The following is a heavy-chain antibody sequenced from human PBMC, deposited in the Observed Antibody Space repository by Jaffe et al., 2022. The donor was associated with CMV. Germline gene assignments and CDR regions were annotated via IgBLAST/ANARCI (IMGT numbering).Heavy chain of an antibody. CDR3: AILRFLAFSEYGEPYGMDV. CDR1: GYTFTSYD. J-gene: IGHJ6*02. V-gene: IGHV1-8*01. D-gene: IGHD3-3*01. Sequence: QVQLVQSGAEVKKPGASVKVSCKASGYTFTSYDINWVRQATGQGLEWMGWMNPNSGNTGYAQKFQGRVTMTRNTSISTAYMELSSLRSEDTAVYYCAILRFLAFSEYGEPYGMDVWGQGTTVTVSS. CDR2: MNPNSGNT.